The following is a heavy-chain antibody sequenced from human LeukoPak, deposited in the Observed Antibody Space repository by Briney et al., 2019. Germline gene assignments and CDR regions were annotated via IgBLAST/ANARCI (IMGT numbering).Heavy chain of an antibody. J-gene: IGHJ5*02. D-gene: IGHD3-9*01. V-gene: IGHV1-69*05. CDR1: GGTFSSYA. Sequence: GASVKVSCKASGGTFSSYAISWVRQAPGQGLEWMGGIIPIFGTANYAQKFQGRVTITTDESTSTAYMELSSLRSEDTAVYYCARAPHYDILTGYGGLGWFDPWGQGTLVTVSS. CDR2: IIPIFGTA. CDR3: ARAPHYDILTGYGGLGWFDP.